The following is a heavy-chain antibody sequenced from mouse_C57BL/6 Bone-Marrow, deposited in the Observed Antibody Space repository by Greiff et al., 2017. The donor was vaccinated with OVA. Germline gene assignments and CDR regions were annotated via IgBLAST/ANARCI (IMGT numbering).Heavy chain of an antibody. CDR3: AREGGVYDGYLYYFDY. Sequence: VKLQQSGAELVKPGASVKISCKASGYAFSSYWMNWVKQRPGKGLEWIGQIYPGDGDTNYNGKFKGKATLTADKSSSTAYMQLSSLTSEDSAVYFCAREGGVYDGYLYYFDYWGQGTTLTVSS. V-gene: IGHV1-80*01. D-gene: IGHD2-3*01. J-gene: IGHJ2*01. CDR2: IYPGDGDT. CDR1: GYAFSSYW.